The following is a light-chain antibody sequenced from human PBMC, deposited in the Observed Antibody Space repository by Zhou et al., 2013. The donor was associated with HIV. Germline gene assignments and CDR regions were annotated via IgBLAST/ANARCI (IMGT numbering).Light chain of an antibody. CDR1: QSISNY. CDR2: AAS. CDR3: QQTYSSPRT. Sequence: DIQMTQSPSSLSASVGDRVTITCRASQSISNYLNWYQQKPGKAPNLLIYAASTLQSGVPSRFSGSGSGTDFTLTISSLQPEDFATYYCQQTYSSPRTFGQGPKVE. V-gene: IGKV1-39*01. J-gene: IGKJ1*01.